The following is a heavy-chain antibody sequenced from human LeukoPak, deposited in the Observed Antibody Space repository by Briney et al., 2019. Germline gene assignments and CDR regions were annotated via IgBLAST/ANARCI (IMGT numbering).Heavy chain of an antibody. CDR2: IRYDGSNK. J-gene: IGHJ6*03. Sequence: PGGSLRLSCAASGFTFSSYGMYWVRQAPGKGLERVAFIRYDGSNKYYADSVKGRFTVSRDNSKNTLYLQMKSLRAEDTAVYYCAKGGGYEAQYYYYYLDVWGKGTTVTISS. D-gene: IGHD5-12*01. V-gene: IGHV3-30*02. CDR3: AKGGGYEAQYYYYYLDV. CDR1: GFTFSSYG.